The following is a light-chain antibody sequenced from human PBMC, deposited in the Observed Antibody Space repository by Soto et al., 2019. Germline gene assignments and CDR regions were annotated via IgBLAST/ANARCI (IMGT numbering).Light chain of an antibody. CDR2: WAS. CDR1: QSVLYSANNMNY. J-gene: IGKJ1*01. Sequence: DIVMTQSPDSLAVSLGERATINCKSSQSVLYSANNMNYLAWYQQKPGQPPKLLIYWASTRESGVPDRFSGSGSGTDFTLTINSLQAEDVAVYYCQQYSSSSLTFSQGTKVEIK. V-gene: IGKV4-1*01. CDR3: QQYSSSSLT.